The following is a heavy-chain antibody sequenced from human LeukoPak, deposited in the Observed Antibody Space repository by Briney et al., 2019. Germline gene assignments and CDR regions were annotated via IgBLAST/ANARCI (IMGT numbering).Heavy chain of an antibody. V-gene: IGHV4-4*07. CDR1: GVSISSYY. J-gene: IGHJ4*02. D-gene: IGHD1-26*01. CDR3: ARGAYSGSYSDY. CDR2: IYTSGST. Sequence: PSETLSLTCTVSGVSISSYYWSWVRQPAGKGLEWIGRIYTSGSTNYNPSLKSRVTMSVDTSKNQFSLKLSSVTAADTAVYYCARGAYSGSYSDYWGQGTLVTVSS.